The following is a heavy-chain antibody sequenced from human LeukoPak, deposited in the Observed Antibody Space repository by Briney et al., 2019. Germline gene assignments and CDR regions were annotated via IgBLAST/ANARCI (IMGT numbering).Heavy chain of an antibody. CDR2: IKQDGSEK. CDR3: AKGTAIVVVNVY. D-gene: IGHD3-22*01. CDR1: GFTFRSYW. V-gene: IGHV3-7*03. J-gene: IGHJ4*02. Sequence: GGSLRLSCAASGFTFRSYWMTWVRQAPGKGLEWVANIKQDGSEKHYVDSVKGRFTISRDNSKNTLYLQMNSLRAEDTAVYYCAKGTAIVVVNVYWGQGTLVTVSS.